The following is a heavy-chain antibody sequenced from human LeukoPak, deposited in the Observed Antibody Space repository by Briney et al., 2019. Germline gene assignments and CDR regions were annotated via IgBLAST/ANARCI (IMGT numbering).Heavy chain of an antibody. J-gene: IGHJ4*02. V-gene: IGHV3-74*01. D-gene: IGHD3-9*01. CDR2: INRDGSST. Sequence: PGGSLRLSCAASGFTFSSYWMHWVRQTPGKGRVWVSRINRDGSSTSYADSVKGRFTISRDHAKNTLYLQMNSLRAEATAVYYCARGSTGHWLLWYYFDYWGQGTLVTVSS. CDR3: ARGSTGHWLLWYYFDY. CDR1: GFTFSSYW.